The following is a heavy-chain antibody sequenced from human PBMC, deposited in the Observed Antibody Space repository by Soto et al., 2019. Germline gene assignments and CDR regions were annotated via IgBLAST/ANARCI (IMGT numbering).Heavy chain of an antibody. CDR3: GRQLDYCSGGSCSTGGYPAFDY. J-gene: IGHJ4*02. CDR1: VYTFTSYY. Sequence: ASVKVSCKASVYTFTSYYMQWVRQAPGQGLEWMGIINPSGGSTSYAQKFQGRVTMTRDTSTSTVYMELSSLRSEDTAVYYCGRQLDYCSGGSCSTGGYPAFDYWGQGTLLTVSS. V-gene: IGHV1-46*01. D-gene: IGHD2-15*01. CDR2: INPSGGST.